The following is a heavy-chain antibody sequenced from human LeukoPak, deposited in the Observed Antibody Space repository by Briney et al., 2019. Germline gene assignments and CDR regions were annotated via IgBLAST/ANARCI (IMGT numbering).Heavy chain of an antibody. D-gene: IGHD5-18*01. Sequence: GGSLRLSCAASGFTFSSYSMNWVRQAPGKGLEWVSSISSSSGYIYYADSVKGRFTISRDNAKNSLYLQMNSLRAEDTAVYYCARGGYSYGYVGLDWGQGTLVTVSS. CDR1: GFTFSSYS. J-gene: IGHJ4*02. CDR3: ARGGYSYGYVGLD. V-gene: IGHV3-21*01. CDR2: ISSSSGYI.